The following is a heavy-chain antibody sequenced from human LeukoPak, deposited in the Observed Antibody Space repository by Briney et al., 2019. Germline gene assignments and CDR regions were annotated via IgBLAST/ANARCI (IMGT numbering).Heavy chain of an antibody. Sequence: SETLSLTCAVYGGSFSGYYWSWIRQPPGKGLEWIGEINHSGSTNYNPSLKSRVTISVDTSKNQFSLKLSSVTAADTAVYCCARARGDYGDYQYFQHWGQGTLVTVSS. D-gene: IGHD4-17*01. CDR3: ARARGDYGDYQYFQH. V-gene: IGHV4-34*01. CDR1: GGSFSGYY. CDR2: INHSGST. J-gene: IGHJ1*01.